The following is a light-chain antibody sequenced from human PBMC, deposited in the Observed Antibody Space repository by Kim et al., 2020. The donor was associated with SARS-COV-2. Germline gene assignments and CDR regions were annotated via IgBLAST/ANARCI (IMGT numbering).Light chain of an antibody. CDR3: QTWGTGIVV. J-gene: IGLJ2*01. Sequence: ASVKFTCTLSSGHSSYAIAWHQQQPEKGPRYLMKVNSDGSHSKGDGIPDRFSGSSSGAERFLTISSLQSEDEADYYCQTWGTGIVVFGGGTQLTVL. CDR2: VNSDGSH. CDR1: SGHSSYA. V-gene: IGLV4-69*01.